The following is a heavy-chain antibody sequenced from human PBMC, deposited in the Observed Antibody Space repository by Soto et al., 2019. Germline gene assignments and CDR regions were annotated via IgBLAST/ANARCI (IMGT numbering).Heavy chain of an antibody. J-gene: IGHJ2*01. CDR1: GYTFNGYY. CDR2: INPKSGGT. CDR3: ARDRELYSSGWYGWWYFDL. Sequence: QVQLVQSGAEVKKPGASVKVSCKASGYTFNGYYMHWVRQAPGQGLEWMGWINPKSGGTNYAQKFQGRVTMTRDTSISTAYMELSRLRSDDTAMYYCARDRELYSSGWYGWWYFDLWGRGTLVTVSS. V-gene: IGHV1-2*02. D-gene: IGHD6-19*01.